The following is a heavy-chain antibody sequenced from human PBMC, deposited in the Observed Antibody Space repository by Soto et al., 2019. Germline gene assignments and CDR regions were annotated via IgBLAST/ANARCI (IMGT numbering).Heavy chain of an antibody. V-gene: IGHV5-51*01. CDR2: IYPGDSDT. J-gene: IGHJ5*02. Sequence: GESLKISCKGSGYSFTSYWIGWVRQMPGKGLEWMGIIYPGDSDTRYSPSFQGQVTISADKSISTAYLQWSSLKASDTAMYYCARQGDYCSGGSCYHGNNWFDPWGQGTLVTVSS. CDR1: GYSFTSYW. D-gene: IGHD2-15*01. CDR3: ARQGDYCSGGSCYHGNNWFDP.